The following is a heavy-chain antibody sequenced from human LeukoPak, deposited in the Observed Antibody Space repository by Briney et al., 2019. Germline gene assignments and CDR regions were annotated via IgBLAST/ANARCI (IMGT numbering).Heavy chain of an antibody. D-gene: IGHD3-9*01. Sequence: PGGSLRLSCAASGFTFSSYWMSWVRQAPGKGLEWVANIKQDGSEKYYVDSVKGRFTISRDNAKNSLYLQMNSQRAEDTAVYYCARDPSGGGILTGDRLDYWGQGTLVTVSS. J-gene: IGHJ4*02. CDR1: GFTFSSYW. CDR2: IKQDGSEK. V-gene: IGHV3-7*01. CDR3: ARDPSGGGILTGDRLDY.